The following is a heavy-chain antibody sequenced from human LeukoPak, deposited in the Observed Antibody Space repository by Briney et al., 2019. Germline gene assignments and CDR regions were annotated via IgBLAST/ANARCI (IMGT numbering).Heavy chain of an antibody. CDR1: GGSISSYY. CDR3: AGHHPRNTVDF. V-gene: IGHV4-59*08. Sequence: SETLSLTCTVSGGSISSYYWSWIRQPPGKGLEWIAYISDIGSICYNPSLKSRVTISLDTSKNQFSLKLSSVTAADTAVYYCAGHHPRNTVDFWGQGTLVTVSS. D-gene: IGHD2/OR15-2a*01. J-gene: IGHJ4*02. CDR2: ISDIGSI.